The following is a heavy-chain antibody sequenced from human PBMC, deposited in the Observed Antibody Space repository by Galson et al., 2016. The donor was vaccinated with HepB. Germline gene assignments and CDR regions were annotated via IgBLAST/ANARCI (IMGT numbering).Heavy chain of an antibody. J-gene: IGHJ4*02. CDR2: VSASSTNV. CDR1: GFSFSSHS. D-gene: IGHD3-22*01. V-gene: IGHV3-48*02. Sequence: SLRLSCAVSGFSFSSHSMNWVRQAPGKGLERISYVSASSTNVDYADSVRGRFTIYRDNAKDSLHLQMSRLRDEDTAVYYCARMAHDSSGYYWDYWGQGTLVTVSS. CDR3: ARMAHDSSGYYWDY.